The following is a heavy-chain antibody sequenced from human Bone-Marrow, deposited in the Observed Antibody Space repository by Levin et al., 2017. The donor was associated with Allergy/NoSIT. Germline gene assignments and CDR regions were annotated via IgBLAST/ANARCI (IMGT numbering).Heavy chain of an antibody. CDR3: ARGPPYYDILTGYSERAFDI. V-gene: IGHV4-34*01. D-gene: IGHD3-9*01. CDR2: INHSGST. Sequence: SETLSLTCAVYGGSFSGYYWSWIRQPPGKGLEWIGEINHSGSTNYNPSLKSRVTISVDTSKNQFSLKLSSVTAADTAVYYCARGPPYYDILTGYSERAFDIWGQGTMVTVSS. CDR1: GGSFSGYY. J-gene: IGHJ3*02.